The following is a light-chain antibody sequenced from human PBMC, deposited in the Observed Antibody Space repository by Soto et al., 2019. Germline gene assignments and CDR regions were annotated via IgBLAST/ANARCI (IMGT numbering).Light chain of an antibody. V-gene: IGKV3-15*01. CDR3: QQHNNWPPET. CDR2: GAS. J-gene: IGKJ1*01. Sequence: EIVMTQSPATLSVSPLERATLSCSASQSVSSNLAWYQQKPGQAPRLLIYGASTRATGIPARFSGSGSGTEFTLTISSLQSEDFAVYYCQQHNNWPPETFGQGTKVDIK. CDR1: QSVSSN.